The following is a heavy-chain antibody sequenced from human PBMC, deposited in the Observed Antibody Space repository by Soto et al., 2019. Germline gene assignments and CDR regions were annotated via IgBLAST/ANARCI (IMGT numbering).Heavy chain of an antibody. Sequence: ASVKVSCKASGYTFTSYYIHWVRQAPGQGLEWMGIINPSGGSTSYAQKFQGRVTMTRDTSTSTVYMELSSLRSEDTAVYYCARGWDYDSSGSRALFDYWGQGTLVTVSS. CDR1: GYTFTSYY. CDR2: INPSGGST. V-gene: IGHV1-46*01. D-gene: IGHD3-22*01. CDR3: ARGWDYDSSGSRALFDY. J-gene: IGHJ4*02.